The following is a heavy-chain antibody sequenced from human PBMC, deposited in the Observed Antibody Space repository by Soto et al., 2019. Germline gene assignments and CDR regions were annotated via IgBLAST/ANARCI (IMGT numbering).Heavy chain of an antibody. D-gene: IGHD4-4*01. V-gene: IGHV3-74*01. Sequence: GGSLRLSCAASGFTFSSYWMHWVRQAPGKGLVWVSRINSDGSSTSYADSVKGRFTISRDNAKNTLYLQMNSLRAEDTAVYYCARAPTVYYYYYYMDVWGKGTTVTVSS. J-gene: IGHJ6*03. CDR3: ARAPTVYYYYYYMDV. CDR2: INSDGSST. CDR1: GFTFSSYW.